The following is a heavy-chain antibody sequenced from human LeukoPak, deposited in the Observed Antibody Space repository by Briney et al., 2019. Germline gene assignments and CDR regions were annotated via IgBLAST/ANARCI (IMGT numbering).Heavy chain of an antibody. V-gene: IGHV4-39*01. D-gene: IGHD3-22*01. CDR2: IYYSGST. Sequence: SETLSLTCTVSGGSISSSSYYWGWIRQPPGKGLEWIGSIYYSGSTYYNPSLKSRVTISVDTSKNRISLKLISVTAADTAVYSCARHAIDSSGYYLDYFDYWGRGTLVTVSS. CDR1: GGSISSSSYY. CDR3: ARHAIDSSGYYLDYFDY. J-gene: IGHJ4*02.